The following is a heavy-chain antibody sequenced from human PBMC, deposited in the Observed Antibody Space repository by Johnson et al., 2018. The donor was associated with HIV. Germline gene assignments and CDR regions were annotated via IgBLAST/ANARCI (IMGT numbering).Heavy chain of an antibody. CDR1: GFTVSTNY. D-gene: IGHD1-7*01. CDR2: IYSSGST. CDR3: ARDTVRGELELPDGFDI. V-gene: IGHV3-53*01. Sequence: VQLVESGGGLIQPGGSLRLSCAASGFTVSTNYMSWVRQATGKGLDWVSVIYSSGSTYYTDSVKGRFTTSRDNSKNTVYLQMNSLRAEDTAVYYCARDTVRGELELPDGFDIWGQGTMVTVSS. J-gene: IGHJ3*02.